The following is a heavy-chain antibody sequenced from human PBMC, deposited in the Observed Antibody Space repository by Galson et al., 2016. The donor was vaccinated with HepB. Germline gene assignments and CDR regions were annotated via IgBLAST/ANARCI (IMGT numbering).Heavy chain of an antibody. CDR3: AHRRTSADYGSGKDHYFDY. J-gene: IGHJ4*02. D-gene: IGHD3-10*01. CDR1: GFSLSTTGVG. CDR2: IYWDGDE. V-gene: IGHV2-5*02. Sequence: PALVKPTQTLTLTCIFSGFSLSTTGVGVGWMRQPPGKSLAWLAHIYWDGDERYSPSLKSRLTLTKDTSKNQVVLTLTNMDPVDTATYYCAHRRTSADYGSGKDHYFDYWGQGTLVTVSS.